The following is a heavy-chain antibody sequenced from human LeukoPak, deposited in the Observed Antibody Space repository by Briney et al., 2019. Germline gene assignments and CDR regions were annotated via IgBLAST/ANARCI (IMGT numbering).Heavy chain of an antibody. J-gene: IGHJ5*02. D-gene: IGHD3-9*01. CDR3: ARGESPCDWFPSCGWFDP. Sequence: SETLSLTCTVSGGSISGYYWSWIRQPPGKGLEWIGYIYYSGSTNYNPSLKSRVTISVDTSKNQFSLKLSSVTAADTAVYYCARGESPCDWFPSCGWFDPWGQGTLVTVSS. CDR1: GGSISGYY. V-gene: IGHV4-59*01. CDR2: IYYSGST.